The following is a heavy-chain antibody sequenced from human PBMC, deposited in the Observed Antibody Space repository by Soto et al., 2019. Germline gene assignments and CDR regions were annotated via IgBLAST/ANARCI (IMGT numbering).Heavy chain of an antibody. CDR1: GYTFTDFD. J-gene: IGHJ6*03. CDR3: ARKAGLHNYYYLDV. CDR2: MNPDNGNT. Sequence: QVQLEQSGAEVRKPGASVKVSCKTSGYTFTDFDINWVRQAPGQGLEWMGWMNPDNGNTGYAQSFQCRISMTGNTSLSTVYMELSSLRSDDTAVYFCARKAGLHNYYYLDVWGKGTTVTVAS. D-gene: IGHD6-19*01. V-gene: IGHV1-8*01.